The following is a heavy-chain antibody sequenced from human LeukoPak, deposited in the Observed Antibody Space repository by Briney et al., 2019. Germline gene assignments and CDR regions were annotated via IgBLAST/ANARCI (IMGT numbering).Heavy chain of an antibody. CDR1: GGSFSGYY. V-gene: IGHV4-34*01. D-gene: IGHD5-24*01. Sequence: SETLSLTCAVYGGSFSGYYWSWIRQPPGKGLEWIGEINHSGSTNYNPPLKSRVTISVDTSKNQFSLKLSSVTAADTAVYYCARARDGYALDYWGQGTLVTVSS. CDR3: ARARDGYALDY. J-gene: IGHJ4*02. CDR2: INHSGST.